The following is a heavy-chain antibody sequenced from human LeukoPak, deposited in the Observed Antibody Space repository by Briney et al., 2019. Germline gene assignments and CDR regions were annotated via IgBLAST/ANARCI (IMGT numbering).Heavy chain of an antibody. CDR1: GGSIRSYY. Sequence: SETLSLPCTVSGGSIRSYYRNWIRQPPGKGLEWIGYIYYSGSTNYNPSLMSRVTMSVDTSKNQFSLKLSSVTAADTAVYYCARHAYYFGSVHVQGGQGTLVTVSS. CDR3: ARHAYYFGSVHVQ. V-gene: IGHV4-59*08. D-gene: IGHD2/OR15-2a*01. CDR2: IYYSGST. J-gene: IGHJ4*02.